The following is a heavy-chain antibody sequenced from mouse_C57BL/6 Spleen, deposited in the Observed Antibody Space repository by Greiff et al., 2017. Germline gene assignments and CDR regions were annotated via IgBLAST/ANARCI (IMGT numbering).Heavy chain of an antibody. CDR3: ARSHCSNYDFDY. D-gene: IGHD2-5*01. J-gene: IGHJ2*01. Sequence: QVQLQQSGAELARPGASVKMSCKASGYTFTSYTMHWVKQRPGQGLEWIGYINPSSGYTKYNQKFKDKATLTADKSSSTAYMQLSSLTSEDSAVYYCARSHCSNYDFDYWGQGTTLTVSA. V-gene: IGHV1-4*01. CDR2: INPSSGYT. CDR1: GYTFTSYT.